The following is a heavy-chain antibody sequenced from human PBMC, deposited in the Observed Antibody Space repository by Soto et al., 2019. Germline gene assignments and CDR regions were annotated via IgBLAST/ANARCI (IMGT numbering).Heavy chain of an antibody. CDR2: INPNSGGT. V-gene: IGHV1-2*04. J-gene: IGHJ6*02. D-gene: IGHD6-19*01. CDR1: GYTLTGYY. Sequence: ASVKVSCKASGYTLTGYYMHWVRQAPGQGLEWMGWINPNSGGTNYAQKFQGWVTMTRDTSISTAYMELSRLRSDDTAVYYCARDLAVAGTRWNYYYGMDVWVPETLLVTVSS. CDR3: ARDLAVAGTRWNYYYGMDV.